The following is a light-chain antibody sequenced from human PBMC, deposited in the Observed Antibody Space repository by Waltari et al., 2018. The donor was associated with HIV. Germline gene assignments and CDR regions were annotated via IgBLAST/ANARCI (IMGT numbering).Light chain of an antibody. Sequence: QSALTQSASVSASPGQSITISCTATSSDVGGYDYASWYQQHPRKAPKLMIYEVRHRPSGVSTRCSGSKSGNTASLIISGLQAEDEADYYCTSYTSSTTLVFGTGTKVTVL. CDR2: EVR. CDR3: TSYTSSTTLV. V-gene: IGLV2-14*01. CDR1: SSDVGGYDY. J-gene: IGLJ1*01.